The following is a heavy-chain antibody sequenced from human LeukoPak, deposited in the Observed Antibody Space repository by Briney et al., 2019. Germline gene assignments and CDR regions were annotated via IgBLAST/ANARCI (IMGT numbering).Heavy chain of an antibody. CDR1: GFTFSSYA. V-gene: IGHV3-23*01. D-gene: IGHD4-17*01. CDR3: AKARLPGHGDPPRY. Sequence: AGGSLRLSCAASGFTFSSYAMSWVRQAPGKGLEWVSAISGSGGSTYYADSVKGRFTISRDNSKNTLYLQMNSLRAEDTAVYYCAKARLPGHGDPPRYWGQGTLVTVSS. J-gene: IGHJ4*02. CDR2: ISGSGGST.